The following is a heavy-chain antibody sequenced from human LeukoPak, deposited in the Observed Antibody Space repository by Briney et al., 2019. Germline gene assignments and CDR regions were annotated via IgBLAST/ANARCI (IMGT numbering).Heavy chain of an antibody. CDR3: ARITGRAVIDY. CDR2: ISAYNVNT. Sequence: ASVKVSYQASGYTFTNYGISWVRQAPAQGLEWMGWISAYNVNTNYAQKLQGRVTMTTDTSTSTAYMELRSLRSDDTAVYYCARITGRAVIDYWGQGTLVTVSS. CDR1: GYTFTNYG. J-gene: IGHJ4*02. D-gene: IGHD2-8*02. V-gene: IGHV1-18*01.